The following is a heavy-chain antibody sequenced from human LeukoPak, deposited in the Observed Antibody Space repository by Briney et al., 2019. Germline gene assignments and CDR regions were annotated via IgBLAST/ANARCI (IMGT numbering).Heavy chain of an antibody. Sequence: GGSLRLSCAASGFTFSSYALSWVRQAPGKGLEWVSAISGSGGSTYYADSVKGRFTISRDNSKNTLYLQMNSLRAEDTAVYYCAKSPYYGGNHDYWGQGTLVTVSS. V-gene: IGHV3-23*01. D-gene: IGHD4-23*01. J-gene: IGHJ4*02. CDR1: GFTFSSYA. CDR2: ISGSGGST. CDR3: AKSPYYGGNHDY.